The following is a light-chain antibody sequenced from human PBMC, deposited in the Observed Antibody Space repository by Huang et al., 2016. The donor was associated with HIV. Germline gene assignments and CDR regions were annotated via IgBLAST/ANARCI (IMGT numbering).Light chain of an antibody. CDR2: GAS. J-gene: IGKJ1*01. V-gene: IGKV3-15*01. Sequence: EIVMTQSPATLSVSPGERATLSGRASQSVAKHFAWYQQKPGQAPRLLIYGASTRATGIPARVSGSGSGTEFTLTISSLQSEDFAVYYCHHYSNWPPTWTFGQGTKVEIK. CDR1: QSVAKH. CDR3: HHYSNWPPTWT.